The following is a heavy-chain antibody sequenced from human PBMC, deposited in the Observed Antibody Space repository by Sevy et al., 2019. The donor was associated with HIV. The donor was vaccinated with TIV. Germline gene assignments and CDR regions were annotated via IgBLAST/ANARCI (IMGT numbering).Heavy chain of an antibody. CDR3: ARGPAAGQHRTKDYYMDV. D-gene: IGHD2-2*01. Sequence: GGSLRLSCTASGFTFGDYAMSWFRQAPGKGLECVAFIRSKGYGGTTENAADGKGRFTSSRDDSTSIAYLQRNSLETEETAVYYCARGPAAGQHRTKDYYMDVWGKGTTVTVSS. CDR2: IRSKGYGGTT. CDR1: GFTFGDYA. J-gene: IGHJ6*03. V-gene: IGHV3-49*03.